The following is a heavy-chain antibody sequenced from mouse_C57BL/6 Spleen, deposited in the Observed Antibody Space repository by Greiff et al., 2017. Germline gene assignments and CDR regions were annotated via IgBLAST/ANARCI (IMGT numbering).Heavy chain of an antibody. J-gene: IGHJ2*01. Sequence: QVQLQQSGAELVRPGSSVKLSCKASGYTFTSYWMHWVKQRPIQGLEWIGNIDPSDSETHYNQKFKDKATLTVDKSSSTAYMQLSSLTSEDSAVYYCARVTGVYYFDYWGQGTTLTVSS. CDR3: ARVTGVYYFDY. V-gene: IGHV1-52*01. D-gene: IGHD2-12*01. CDR2: IDPSDSET. CDR1: GYTFTSYW.